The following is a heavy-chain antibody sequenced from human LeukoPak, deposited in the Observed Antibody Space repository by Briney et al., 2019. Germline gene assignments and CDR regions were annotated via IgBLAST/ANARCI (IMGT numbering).Heavy chain of an antibody. Sequence: GASVKVSCKASGYTSKNYGISWVRQAPGQGLEWMGWISPYNGNTIYAQNLQGRVTMTTDTSTTTAYMELRSLRSDDTAVYYCARGGVYYTGNNCPYNWFDPWGQGTLVTVSS. CDR1: GYTSKNYG. J-gene: IGHJ5*02. D-gene: IGHD2-8*02. V-gene: IGHV1-18*01. CDR3: ARGGVYYTGNNCPYNWFDP. CDR2: ISPYNGNT.